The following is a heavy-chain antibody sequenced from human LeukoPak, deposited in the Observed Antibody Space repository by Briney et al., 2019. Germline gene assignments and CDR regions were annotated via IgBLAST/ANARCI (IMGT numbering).Heavy chain of an antibody. CDR1: GGSISSGGYY. J-gene: IGHJ4*02. CDR3: ARVGGLAELAFEY. D-gene: IGHD3-10*01. CDR2: IYNSGFT. Sequence: SETLSLTCTVSGGSISSGGYYWNWIRQHPGKGLEWIGYIYNSGFTYYNPSLKSRVTISVDTSKNQFSLKLSSVTAADTAVYYCARVGGLAELAFEYWGQGTLVTVSS. V-gene: IGHV4-31*03.